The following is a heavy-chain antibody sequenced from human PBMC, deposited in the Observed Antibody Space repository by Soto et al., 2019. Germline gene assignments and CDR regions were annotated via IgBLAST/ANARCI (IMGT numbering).Heavy chain of an antibody. D-gene: IGHD1-26*01. CDR3: ARAGGRSGDYSFDFDN. CDR1: GGTFSTYT. V-gene: IGHV1-69*08. CDR2: IIPRLGTV. Sequence: QVQLVQSGAEVKEPGSSVKVSCKASGGTFSTYTISWVRQAPGQGLEGLGRIIPRLGTVTYAQKFQGRVTITADKSTSTASLELSSLRYEDTAVYYCARAGGRSGDYSFDFDNWGQGTLVTVSS. J-gene: IGHJ4*02.